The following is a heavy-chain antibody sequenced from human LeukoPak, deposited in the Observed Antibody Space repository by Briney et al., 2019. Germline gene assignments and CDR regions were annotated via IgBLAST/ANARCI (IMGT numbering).Heavy chain of an antibody. CDR2: IYYNGNT. CDR3: ARGTLRFLEWSGFDP. CDR1: GGSISSYY. D-gene: IGHD3-3*01. Sequence: SETLSLTCTVSGGSISSYYGTWIRQPPGKGLEWIGNIYYNGNTNYNPSLKSRVTTSVDTSNNHFSLRLSSVTAADTAVYYCARGTLRFLEWSGFDPWGQGTLVTVSS. V-gene: IGHV4-59*01. J-gene: IGHJ5*02.